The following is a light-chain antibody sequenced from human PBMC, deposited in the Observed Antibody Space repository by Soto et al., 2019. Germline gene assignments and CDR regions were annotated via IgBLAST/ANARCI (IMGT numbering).Light chain of an antibody. J-gene: IGKJ5*01. V-gene: IGKV3-15*01. CDR1: QSVDIN. CDR2: GAS. Sequence: ELTQSPATLSVSPGETVALSCRASQSVDINVAWYQQKGGQAPRLLISGASSRATGIPVRFSGSGSETDFTLTISRLEPEDFALYYCQHYQVGQPIAFGRGTRLEIK. CDR3: QHYQVGQPIA.